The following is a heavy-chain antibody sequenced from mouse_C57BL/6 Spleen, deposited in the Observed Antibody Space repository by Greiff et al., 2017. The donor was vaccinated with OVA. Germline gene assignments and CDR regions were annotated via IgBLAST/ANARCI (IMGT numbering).Heavy chain of an antibody. CDR3: ARSRAGHWYFDV. CDR2: IDPSDSYT. Sequence: QVQLQQPGAELVKPGASVKLSCKASGYTFTSYWMQWVKQRPGQGLEWIGEIDPSDSYTNYNQKFKGKATLTVDTSSSTAYMQLSSLTSEDSAVYYCARSRAGHWYFDVWGTGTTVTVSS. J-gene: IGHJ1*03. D-gene: IGHD3-2*02. V-gene: IGHV1-50*01. CDR1: GYTFTSYW.